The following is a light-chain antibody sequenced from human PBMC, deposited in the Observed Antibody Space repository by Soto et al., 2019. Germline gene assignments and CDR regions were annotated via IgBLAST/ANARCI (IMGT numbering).Light chain of an antibody. V-gene: IGLV1-44*01. CDR2: NNN. J-gene: IGLJ3*02. CDR1: RASIGSNT. CDR3: TSYTTTSTGV. Sequence: QAVLTQPPSASGTPGQRVTISCSGSRASIGSNTVTWYQHLPGAAPKLLVYNNNQRPSGVPDRFSGSKSDTSASLAISGLQAEDEADYYCTSYTTTSTGVFGGGTKLTVL.